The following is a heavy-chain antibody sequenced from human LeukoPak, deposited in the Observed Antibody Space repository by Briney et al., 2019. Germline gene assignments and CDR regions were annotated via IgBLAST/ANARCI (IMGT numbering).Heavy chain of an antibody. J-gene: IGHJ4*02. CDR2: ISSSGSTI. CDR1: GFTFSDYY. CDR3: ASAGNGYCSGGSCGDYFDY. Sequence: GGSLRLSCAASGFTFSDYYMSWLRQAPGKGLEWVSYISSSGSTIYYADSVKGRFTISRDNAKNSLYLQMNSLRAEDTAVYYCASAGNGYCSGGSCGDYFDYWGQGTLVTVSS. V-gene: IGHV3-11*01. D-gene: IGHD2-15*01.